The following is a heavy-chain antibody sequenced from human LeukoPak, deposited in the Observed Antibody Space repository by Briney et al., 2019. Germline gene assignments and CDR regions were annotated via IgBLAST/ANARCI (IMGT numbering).Heavy chain of an antibody. J-gene: IGHJ4*02. CDR1: GDSHSSGSY. Sequence: SETLSLTCTVSGDSHSSGSYWGWVRQPPGKGLQWIGTISYSGSTHDNASLKSRLTMSVDTSKNEFSLKLTSVTAADTAIYYCGRLIPDIGYGRFFDCWGQGTLVTVSS. CDR2: ISYSGST. CDR3: GRLIPDIGYGRFFDC. V-gene: IGHV4-39*01. D-gene: IGHD5-12*01.